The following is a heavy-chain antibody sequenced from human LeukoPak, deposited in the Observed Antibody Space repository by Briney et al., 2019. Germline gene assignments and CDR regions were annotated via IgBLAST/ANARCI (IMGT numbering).Heavy chain of an antibody. Sequence: PGGSLRLSCAASGFTFSSYGMHWIRQAPGKGLEWVAVISYDGSNKYYADSVKGRFTISRDNAKNSLYLQMNSLRAEDTAVYYCAKDRIWRGYPPADFDYWGQRTLVTVSS. J-gene: IGHJ4*02. V-gene: IGHV3-30*18. CDR1: GFTFSSYG. D-gene: IGHD5-12*01. CDR3: AKDRIWRGYPPADFDY. CDR2: ISYDGSNK.